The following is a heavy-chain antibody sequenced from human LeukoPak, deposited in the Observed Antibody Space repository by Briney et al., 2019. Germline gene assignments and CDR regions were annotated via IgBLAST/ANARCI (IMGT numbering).Heavy chain of an antibody. CDR1: GFTFDDYA. D-gene: IGHD5-24*01. CDR2: IGGSGGST. Sequence: GRSLRLSCAASGFTFDDYAMHWVRQAPGKGLEWVSTIGGSGGSTYYVDSVKGRFTISRDNSKNTLYLQMNSLRAEDTAVYYCAKDSGEDGYNYFDYWGQGTLVTVSS. J-gene: IGHJ4*02. V-gene: IGHV3-23*01. CDR3: AKDSGEDGYNYFDY.